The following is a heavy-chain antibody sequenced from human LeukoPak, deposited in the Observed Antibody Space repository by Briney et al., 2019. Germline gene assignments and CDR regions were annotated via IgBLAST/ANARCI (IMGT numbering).Heavy chain of an antibody. CDR1: GGSISSSSYY. Sequence: SETLSLTCTVSGGSISSSSYYWGWLRQPPGKGLEWIGSIYYSGSTYYNPSLKSRVTISVDTSKNQFSLKLRSVTAADTAVYYCARGRHSSGYYSESFDYWGQGTLGTVSS. CDR2: IYYSGST. D-gene: IGHD3-22*01. J-gene: IGHJ4*02. V-gene: IGHV4-39*01. CDR3: ARGRHSSGYYSESFDY.